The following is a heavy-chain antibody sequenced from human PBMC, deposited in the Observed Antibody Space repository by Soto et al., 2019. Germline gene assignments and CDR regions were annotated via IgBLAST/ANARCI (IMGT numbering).Heavy chain of an antibody. CDR3: ARGEGLRFHFTGDYFDY. CDR1: GYTYTSYG. D-gene: IGHD3-3*01. J-gene: IGHJ4*02. V-gene: IGHV1-18*01. CDR2: ISGYNGNT. Sequence: QVQLVQSGAEVKKPGASVKVSCKASGYTYTSYGISWVRQAPGQGLEWMGWISGYNGNTNYAQKIQGRVTMTTDTSTSTASMELRSLRSDHTAVYYRARGEGLRFHFTGDYFDYWGQGTLCTDSS.